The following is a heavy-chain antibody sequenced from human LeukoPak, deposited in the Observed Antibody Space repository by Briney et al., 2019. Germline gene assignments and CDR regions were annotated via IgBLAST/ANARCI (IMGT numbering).Heavy chain of an antibody. CDR3: ARGAIFGVVNTFDI. CDR2: IYYSGST. Sequence: SETLSLTCTVSGGSISSYYWSWIRQPPGKGLEWIGYIYYSGSTNYNPSLKSRVTISVDTSKNQFSLKLSSVTAADTAVYYCARGAIFGVVNTFDIWGQGTMVTVSS. V-gene: IGHV4-59*01. J-gene: IGHJ3*02. D-gene: IGHD3-3*01. CDR1: GGSISSYY.